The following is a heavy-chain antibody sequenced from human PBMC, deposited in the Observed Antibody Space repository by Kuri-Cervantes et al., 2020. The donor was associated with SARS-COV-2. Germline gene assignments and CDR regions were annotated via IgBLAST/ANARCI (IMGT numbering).Heavy chain of an antibody. J-gene: IGHJ5*02. CDR1: GYSFTSYW. CDR3: ATQGTHGHH. Sequence: KVSCKGSGYSFTSYWLGWVRQMPGKGLDWMGIIYPGDSDTRYSPSFQDQVTNSADKSNSTAYLQWSSLKASDSAMYYCATQGTHGHHWGQGTLVTVSS. CDR2: IYPGDSDT. V-gene: IGHV5-51*01.